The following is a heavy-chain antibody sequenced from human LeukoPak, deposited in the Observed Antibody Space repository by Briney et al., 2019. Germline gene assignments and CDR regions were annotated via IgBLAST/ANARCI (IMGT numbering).Heavy chain of an antibody. V-gene: IGHV5-51*01. J-gene: IGHJ4*02. CDR2: IYPGDSDT. CDR1: GYSFASFW. Sequence: GESLKISCEASGYSFASFWIVWVRQMPGQGLEWVGIIYPGDSDTRYSPSFQGQVLISADKSINTAYLHWGSLKASDTAMYYCARLPSIAPGGSRDFDYWGQGTQVTVSS. D-gene: IGHD6-25*01. CDR3: ARLPSIAPGGSRDFDY.